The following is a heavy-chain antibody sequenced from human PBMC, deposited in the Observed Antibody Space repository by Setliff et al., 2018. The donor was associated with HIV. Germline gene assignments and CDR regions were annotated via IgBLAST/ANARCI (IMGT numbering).Heavy chain of an antibody. CDR3: ARDFGGYCSSMSCPGLFDP. Sequence: GASVKVSCKASGGTFSNYGMSWVRQAPGQGLEWMGGIIPISGTANYAQKFQGRVTITTDESTSTAYMEPSGLRSEDTAVYYCARDFGGYCSSMSCPGLFDPWGQGTLVTVS. D-gene: IGHD2-2*01. CDR2: IIPISGTA. CDR1: GGTFSNYG. V-gene: IGHV1-69*05. J-gene: IGHJ5*02.